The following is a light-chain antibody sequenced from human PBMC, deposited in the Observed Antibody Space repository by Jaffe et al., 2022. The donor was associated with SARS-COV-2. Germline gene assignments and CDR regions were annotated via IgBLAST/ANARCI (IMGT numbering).Light chain of an antibody. Sequence: EIVMTQSPATLSVSPGEGATLSCRASQSLSNTLAWYQQKPGQAPRLLIYGASTRATGIPVRFSGSGSGTEFTLTISSLQSEDFAVYYCQQYNYWPPKYTFGQGTKLEIK. CDR3: QQYNYWPPKYT. J-gene: IGKJ2*01. V-gene: IGKV3-15*01. CDR1: QSLSNT. CDR2: GAS.